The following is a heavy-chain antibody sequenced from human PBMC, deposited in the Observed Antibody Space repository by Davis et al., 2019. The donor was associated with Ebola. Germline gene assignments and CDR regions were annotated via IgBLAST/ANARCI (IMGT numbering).Heavy chain of an antibody. Sequence: GESLKISCAASGFTFSSYAMSWVRQAPGKGLEWVSAISGSGGSTYYADSVKGRFTISRDNSKNTLYLQMNSLRAEDTAVYYCANGVQVATIIVYFDYWGQGTLVTVSS. V-gene: IGHV3-23*01. D-gene: IGHD5-12*01. CDR3: ANGVQVATIIVYFDY. J-gene: IGHJ4*02. CDR1: GFTFSSYA. CDR2: ISGSGGST.